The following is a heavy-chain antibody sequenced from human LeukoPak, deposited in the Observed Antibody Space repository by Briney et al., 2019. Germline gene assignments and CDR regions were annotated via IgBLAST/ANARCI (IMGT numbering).Heavy chain of an antibody. J-gene: IGHJ4*02. CDR2: IYYSGST. V-gene: IGHV4-31*03. Sequence: SQTLSLTCTVSGGPISSGAYYWSWIRPHPGKGLEWFGYIYYSGSTYYNPSLKSRVIISIDTSKNHFSLNLSSVTAADTAVYYCARAPIGSGNDYYFDYWGQGTLVTVSS. CDR1: GGPISSGAYY. CDR3: ARAPIGSGNDYYFDY. D-gene: IGHD3-10*01.